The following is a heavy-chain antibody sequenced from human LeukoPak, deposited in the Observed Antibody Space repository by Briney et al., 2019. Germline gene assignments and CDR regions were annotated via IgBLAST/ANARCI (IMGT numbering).Heavy chain of an antibody. J-gene: IGHJ4*02. D-gene: IGHD5-24*01. CDR3: ASGPERWLQFEPFDY. CDR1: GGPISRSGYY. CDR2: IYYSGST. Sequence: PSETLSLTCTVSGGPISRSGYYWGWIRQTPGKGLEWIGSIYYSGSTYYKSSLKSRVTISLDTSKNQFSLKLSSVTAADTAVYYCASGPERWLQFEPFDYWGQGTLVTVSS. V-gene: IGHV4-39*07.